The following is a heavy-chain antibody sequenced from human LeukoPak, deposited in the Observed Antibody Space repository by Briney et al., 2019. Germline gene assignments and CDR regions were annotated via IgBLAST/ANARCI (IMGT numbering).Heavy chain of an antibody. D-gene: IGHD3-22*01. Sequence: SGGSLRLSCEVSGFTFSSYAMSWVRQAPGKGLEWVSAISGSRGTTNYADSVKGRLTISRDNSQNTLYLQMNSLRAEDTAVYYCAKRTPYSSGSYYFDYWGQGTLVTVSS. CDR1: GFTFSSYA. J-gene: IGHJ4*02. CDR2: ISGSRGTT. V-gene: IGHV3-23*01. CDR3: AKRTPYSSGSYYFDY.